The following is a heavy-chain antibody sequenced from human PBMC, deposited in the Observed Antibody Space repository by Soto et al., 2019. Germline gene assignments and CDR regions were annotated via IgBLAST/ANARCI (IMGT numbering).Heavy chain of an antibody. CDR2: LGVSEK. J-gene: IGHJ5*02. CDR1: GFTLSLYT. Sequence: GGSLRLSCAASGFTLSLYTINWVRQAPGKGLEWVSSLGVSEKYYVDSVKGRFTISRDNAKTSLYLQMNSLRAEDTAVYYCARHITPSSGYYYNWFDPWGQGTLVTVSS. V-gene: IGHV3-21*04. D-gene: IGHD3-22*01. CDR3: ARHITPSSGYYYNWFDP.